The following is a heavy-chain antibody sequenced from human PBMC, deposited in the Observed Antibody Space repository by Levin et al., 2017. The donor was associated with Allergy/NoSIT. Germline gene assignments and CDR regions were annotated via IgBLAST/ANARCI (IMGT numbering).Heavy chain of an antibody. CDR3: ARVGAYYDILTGYYTGYYFDY. V-gene: IGHV3-7*01. CDR1: GFTFSSYW. J-gene: IGHJ4*02. CDR2: IKQDGSEK. Sequence: GGSLRLSCAASGFTFSSYWMSWVRQAPGKGLEWVANIKQDGSEKYYVDSVKGRFTISRDNAKNSLYLQMNSLRAEDTAVYYCARVGAYYDILTGYYTGYYFDYWGQGTLVTVSS. D-gene: IGHD3-9*01.